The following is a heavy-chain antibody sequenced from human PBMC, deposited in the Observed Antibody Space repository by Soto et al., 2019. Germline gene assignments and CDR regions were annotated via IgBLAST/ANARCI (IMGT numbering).Heavy chain of an antibody. V-gene: IGHV1-8*01. CDR1: GYTFTSYD. CDR3: ARQGGLTTVVTLPFYYYYYYGMDV. D-gene: IGHD4-17*01. Sequence: QVQLVQSGAEVKKPGASVKVSCKASGYTFTSYDINWVRQATGQGLEWMGWMNPNSGNTGYVQKFQGRVTMTRNTSISTAYMELSSLRSEDTAVYYCARQGGLTTVVTLPFYYYYYYGMDVWGQGTTVTVSS. J-gene: IGHJ6*02. CDR2: MNPNSGNT.